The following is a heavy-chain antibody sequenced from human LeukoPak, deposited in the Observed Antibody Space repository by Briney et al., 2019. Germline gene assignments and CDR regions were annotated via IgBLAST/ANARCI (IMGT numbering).Heavy chain of an antibody. J-gene: IGHJ4*02. CDR3: VTEDSSGYNRFDY. Sequence: GASVKLSFTASGYTVTTYAITWVRQAPGQGLEWMGWISAYNGNTNYAQNLQGRVIMTTDTSTSTAYMELRSLRSDDTAVFYCVTEDSSGYNRFDYWGQGTLVTVSS. D-gene: IGHD3-22*01. CDR1: GYTVTTYA. V-gene: IGHV1-18*01. CDR2: ISAYNGNT.